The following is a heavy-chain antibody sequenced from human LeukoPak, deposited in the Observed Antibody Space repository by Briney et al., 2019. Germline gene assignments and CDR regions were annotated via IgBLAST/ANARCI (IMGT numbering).Heavy chain of an antibody. CDR2: IYYSGST. Sequence: SETLSLTYTVSGGSISSYYWSWIRQPPGKGLEWIGYIYYSGSTNYNPSLKSRVTISVDTSKNQFSLKLSSVTAADTAVYYCARLDRRQWLVIDYWGQGTLVTVSS. CDR3: ARLDRRQWLVIDY. CDR1: GGSISSYY. J-gene: IGHJ4*02. V-gene: IGHV4-59*01. D-gene: IGHD6-19*01.